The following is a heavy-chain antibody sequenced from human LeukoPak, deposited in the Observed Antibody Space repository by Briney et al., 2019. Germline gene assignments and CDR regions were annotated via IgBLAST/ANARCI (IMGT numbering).Heavy chain of an antibody. Sequence: PGGSLRLSCAASGFTFSSYWMSWVRQAPGKGLEGWAVVSYDENNLYCADYVKGRFTISRDNSKNTLYLQMNSLRADDTAVYHCASNRETSGSGGYCFDYWGQGTLVTVSS. CDR2: VSYDENNL. CDR3: ASNRETSGSGGYCFDY. J-gene: IGHJ4*02. V-gene: IGHV3-30-3*01. CDR1: GFTFSSYW. D-gene: IGHD3-10*01.